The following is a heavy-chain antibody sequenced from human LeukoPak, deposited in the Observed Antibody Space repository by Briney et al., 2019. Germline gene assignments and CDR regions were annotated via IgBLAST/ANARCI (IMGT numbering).Heavy chain of an antibody. Sequence: TGRSLRLSCVASGFTFRSDGMHWVRQAPGKGLEWVAVIWYDGSNKYYADSVKGRFTISRDNSKNTLYLQMNSLRAEDTAVYYCAKDVAFDIWGQGTMVTVSA. J-gene: IGHJ3*02. CDR1: GFTFRSDG. CDR3: AKDVAFDI. V-gene: IGHV3-33*06. CDR2: IWYDGSNK.